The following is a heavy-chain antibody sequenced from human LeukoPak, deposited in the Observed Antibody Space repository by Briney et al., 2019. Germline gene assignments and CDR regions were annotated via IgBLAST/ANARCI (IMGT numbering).Heavy chain of an antibody. V-gene: IGHV4-34*01. J-gene: IGHJ4*02. Sequence: SETLSLTCAVYGGSFSGYYWSWIRQPPGKGLEWIGGINHSGSTNYNPSLKSRVTISVDTSKNQFSLKLSSVTAADTAVYYCARGWSSGWYSTGYYFDYWGQGTLVTVSS. D-gene: IGHD6-19*01. CDR3: ARGWSSGWYSTGYYFDY. CDR1: GGSFSGYY. CDR2: INHSGST.